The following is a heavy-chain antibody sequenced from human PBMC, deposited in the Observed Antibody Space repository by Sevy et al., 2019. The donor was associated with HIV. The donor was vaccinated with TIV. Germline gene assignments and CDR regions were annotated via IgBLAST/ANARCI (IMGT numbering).Heavy chain of an antibody. CDR1: GGSISAYY. CDR2: IYYTGST. V-gene: IGHV4-59*01. D-gene: IGHD5-12*01. CDR3: TRPPPVRSGDDSLNWFDP. Sequence: SETLSLTCTVSGGSISAYYWSWIRQPPGKALEYIGFIYYTGSTYYNPSLKNRVTISVDTSKNQFSLNLSSVTAADTAVYYCTRPPPVRSGDDSLNWFDPWGQGTLVTVSS. J-gene: IGHJ5*02.